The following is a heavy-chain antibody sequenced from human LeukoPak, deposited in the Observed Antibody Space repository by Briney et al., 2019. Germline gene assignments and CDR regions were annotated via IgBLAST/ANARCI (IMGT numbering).Heavy chain of an antibody. Sequence: GGSLRLSCAASGFTFSDHYMDWVRQAPGKGLEWVSAISGSGGSTYYADSVKGRFTISRDNSKNTLYLQMNSLKTEDTAVYYCANHVRSIVATIGYWGQGTLVTVSS. J-gene: IGHJ4*02. D-gene: IGHD5-12*01. V-gene: IGHV3-23*01. CDR3: ANHVRSIVATIGY. CDR1: GFTFSDHY. CDR2: ISGSGGST.